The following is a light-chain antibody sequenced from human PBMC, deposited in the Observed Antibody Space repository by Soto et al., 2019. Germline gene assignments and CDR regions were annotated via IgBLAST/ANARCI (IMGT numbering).Light chain of an antibody. J-gene: IGKJ1*01. CDR1: QSISSW. CDR3: QQYGSSSPWT. CDR2: KAS. V-gene: IGKV1-5*03. Sequence: DIQMTQSPSTLSASVGDRVTITCRASQSISSWLAWYQQKPGRAPKLLIYKASSLETGVPSRFSGSGSGTSFTIIISSLQPDDFASYYCQQYGSSSPWTFGQGTKVEIK.